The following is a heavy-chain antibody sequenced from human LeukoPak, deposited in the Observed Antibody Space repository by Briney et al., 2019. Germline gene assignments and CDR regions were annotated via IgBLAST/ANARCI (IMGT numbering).Heavy chain of an antibody. CDR1: GFTVSSSY. V-gene: IGHV3-53*01. Sequence: GGSLRLSCAASGFTVSSSYMTWVRQAPGKGLEWVSTLYSGGGTFYADSVKGRFTISRDNSKNTLDLHMSSLRAEDTAVYYCARAGGLPIAVAPIDCWGQGTLSPSPQ. CDR3: ARAGGLPIAVAPIDC. CDR2: LYSGGGT. J-gene: IGHJ4*02. D-gene: IGHD6-19*01.